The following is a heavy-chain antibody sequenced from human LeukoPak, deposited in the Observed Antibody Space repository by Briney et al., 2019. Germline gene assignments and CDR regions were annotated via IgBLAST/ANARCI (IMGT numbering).Heavy chain of an antibody. J-gene: IGHJ6*03. V-gene: IGHV3-48*03. CDR1: GSTFSSYE. CDR3: ARDHRGSGSRYYYYYMDV. Sequence: GGSLRLSCAASGSTFSSYEMNWVRQAPGKGLEWVSSISRSATTIYYADSVKGRFTISRDNAKNSLYLQMNSLRAEDTAVYYCARDHRGSGSRYYYYYMDVWGKGTTVTISS. CDR2: ISRSATTI. D-gene: IGHD3-10*01.